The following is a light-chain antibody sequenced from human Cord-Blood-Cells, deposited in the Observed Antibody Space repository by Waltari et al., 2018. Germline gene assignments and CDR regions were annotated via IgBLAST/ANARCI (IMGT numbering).Light chain of an antibody. Sequence: EIVMTQSTATLSVSPGERATLSCRASQSVSSNLAWYQQKPGQAPRLLIYGASTRATGIPARFSGSGSGTEFTLTISSLQSEDFVVYYCQQYNNWPPWTFGQG. V-gene: IGKV3-15*01. J-gene: IGKJ1*01. CDR3: QQYNNWPPWT. CDR2: GAS. CDR1: QSVSSN.